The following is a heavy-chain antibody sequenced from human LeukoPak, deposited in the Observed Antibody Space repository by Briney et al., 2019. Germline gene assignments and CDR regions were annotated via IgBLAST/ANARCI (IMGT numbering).Heavy chain of an antibody. V-gene: IGHV3-30*18. Sequence: GGSLRLSCAGSGFLFNNYRMNWVRQAPGKGLEWVAVISYDGSNKYYADSVKGRFTISRDNSKNTLYLQMNSLRAEDTAVYYCAKLQGYSSGPDYWGQGTLVTVSS. D-gene: IGHD6-19*01. CDR2: ISYDGSNK. CDR3: AKLQGYSSGPDY. CDR1: GFLFNNYR. J-gene: IGHJ4*02.